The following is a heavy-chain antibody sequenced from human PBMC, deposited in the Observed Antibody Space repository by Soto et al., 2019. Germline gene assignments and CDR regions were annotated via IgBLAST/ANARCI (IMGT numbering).Heavy chain of an antibody. V-gene: IGHV3-23*01. CDR3: AKYIVLMVYAIDSYCFDY. CDR2: ISGSGGST. J-gene: IGHJ4*02. CDR1: GFTFSSYA. Sequence: PSGSLRLSCAACGFTFSSYAMSWVRQAPRKGLEWVSAISGSGGSTYYADSVKGRFTISRDNSKNTLYLQMNSLRAEDTAVYYCAKYIVLMVYAIDSYCFDYWGQRTLVTVSS. D-gene: IGHD2-8*01.